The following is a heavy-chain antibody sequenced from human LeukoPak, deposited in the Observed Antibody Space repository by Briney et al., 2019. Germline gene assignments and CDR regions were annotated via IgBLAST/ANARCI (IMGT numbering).Heavy chain of an antibody. CDR1: AFTLTKNA. Sequence: ARSLRLSCAASAFTLTKNAMSWVSQAPGKGLEWGTDISPSDDNTFYADAVKGRFPISRDNPMNTLSRHMNSLRAEDTALYYCAKDSSVPYGITEWGQGTLVTGSS. J-gene: IGHJ4*02. D-gene: IGHD4-17*01. CDR2: ISPSDDNT. CDR3: AKDSSVPYGITE. V-gene: IGHV3-23*01.